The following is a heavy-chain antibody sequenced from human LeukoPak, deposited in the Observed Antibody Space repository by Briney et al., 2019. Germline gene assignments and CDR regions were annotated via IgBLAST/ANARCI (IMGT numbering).Heavy chain of an antibody. Sequence: AGSLRLSCAASGFTFSSYAMGWVRPAPGKGLEWVSAISGSGGSTYYADSVKGRFTISRDNSKNTLYLQMNSLRAEDTAVYYCAKKRQPGYYYYYYGMDVWGQGTTVTVSS. V-gene: IGHV3-23*01. CDR1: GFTFSSYA. CDR3: AKKRQPGYYYYYYGMDV. D-gene: IGHD1-14*01. J-gene: IGHJ6*02. CDR2: ISGSGGST.